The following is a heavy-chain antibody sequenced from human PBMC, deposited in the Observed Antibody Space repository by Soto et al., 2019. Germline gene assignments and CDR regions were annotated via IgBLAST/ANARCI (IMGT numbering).Heavy chain of an antibody. CDR3: AREAVVVAPTGYGMDV. J-gene: IGHJ6*02. V-gene: IGHV4-34*01. CDR1: GGSFSGYY. CDR2: INHSGST. Sequence: SETLSLTCAVYGGSFSGYYWSWIRQPPGKGLEWIGEINHSGSTNYNPSLKSRVTISVDTSKNQFSLKLSSVTAADTAVYYCAREAVVVAPTGYGMDVWGQGTTVTVFS. D-gene: IGHD2-15*01.